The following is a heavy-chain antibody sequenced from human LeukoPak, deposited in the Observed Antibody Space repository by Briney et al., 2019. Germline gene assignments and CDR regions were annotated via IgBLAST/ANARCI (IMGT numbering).Heavy chain of an antibody. CDR3: ARDSRYYYDSSGYYDY. CDR2: IYYSGST. V-gene: IGHV4-59*01. CDR1: GGSISSYY. Sequence: SETLSLTRTVSGGSISSYYWSWIRQPPGKGLEWIGYIYYSGSTNYNPSLKSRVTISVDTSKNQFSLKLSSVTAADTAVYYCARDSRYYYDSSGYYDYWGQGTLVTVSS. J-gene: IGHJ4*02. D-gene: IGHD3-22*01.